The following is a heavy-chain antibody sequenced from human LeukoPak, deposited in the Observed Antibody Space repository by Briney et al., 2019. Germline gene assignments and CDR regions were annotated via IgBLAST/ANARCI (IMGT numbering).Heavy chain of an antibody. Sequence: PGGSLRLSCAASGFTFSSYAMSWVRQAPGKGLEWVSYISSSSSTIYYADSVKGRFTISRDNAKNSLYLQMNSLRAEDTAVYYCARDQTTFTITMIVFPAFDIWGQGTMVTVSS. J-gene: IGHJ3*02. D-gene: IGHD3-22*01. CDR2: ISSSSSTI. CDR3: ARDQTTFTITMIVFPAFDI. CDR1: GFTFSSYA. V-gene: IGHV3-48*04.